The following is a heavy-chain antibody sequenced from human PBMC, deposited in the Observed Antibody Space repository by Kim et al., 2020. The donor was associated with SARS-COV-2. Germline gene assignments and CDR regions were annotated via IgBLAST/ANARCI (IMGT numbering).Heavy chain of an antibody. V-gene: IGHV1-24*01. CDR3: ATGVAARRTLGAFDI. D-gene: IGHD6-6*01. Sequence: QKFQGRVTMTEDTSTDTAYMELSSLRSEDTAVYYCATGVAARRTLGAFDIWGQGTMVTVSS. J-gene: IGHJ3*02.